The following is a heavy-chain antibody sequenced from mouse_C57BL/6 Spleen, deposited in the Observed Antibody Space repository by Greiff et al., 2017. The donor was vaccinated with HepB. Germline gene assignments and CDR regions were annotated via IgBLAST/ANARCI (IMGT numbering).Heavy chain of an antibody. J-gene: IGHJ4*01. CDR3: ARWGNYRAMDY. CDR1: GYTFTSYW. CDR2: IDPSDSET. D-gene: IGHD2-1*01. V-gene: IGHV1-52*01. Sequence: QVQLKQPGAELVRPGSSVKLSCKASGYTFTSYWMHWVKQRPIQGLEWIGNIDPSDSETHYNQQFKDKATLTVDKSSSTAYMQLSSLTSEDSAVYYCARWGNYRAMDYWGQGTSVTVSS.